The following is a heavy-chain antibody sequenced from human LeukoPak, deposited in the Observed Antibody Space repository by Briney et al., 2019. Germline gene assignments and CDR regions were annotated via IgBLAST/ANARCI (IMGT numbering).Heavy chain of an antibody. CDR2: IYYSGST. D-gene: IGHD2-2*01. CDR1: GGSISSSSYY. J-gene: IGHJ5*02. V-gene: IGHV4-39*01. CDR3: ARGRYCSSTSCEGWFDP. Sequence: SETLSLTCTVSGGSISSSSYYWGWIRQPPGKGLEWIGSIYYSGSTYYNPSLKSRVTISVDTSKNQFSLKLSSVTAADTAVHYCARGRYCSSTSCEGWFDPWGQGTLVTVSS.